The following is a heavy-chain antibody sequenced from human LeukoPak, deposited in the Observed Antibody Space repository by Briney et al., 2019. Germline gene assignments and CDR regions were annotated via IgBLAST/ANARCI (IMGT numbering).Heavy chain of an antibody. V-gene: IGHV3-30*18. CDR2: LTYGGSKE. CDR1: GFSFSSYG. J-gene: IGHJ5*02. Sequence: GRSLRLSCAASGFSFSSYGMHWVRQAPGKGLEWVALLTYGGSKEYYADSVEGRYTISRDNSKNTLYLQINSLRAEDTAVYYCAKSEGWLDPWGQGTLVIVSS. CDR3: AKSEGWLDP.